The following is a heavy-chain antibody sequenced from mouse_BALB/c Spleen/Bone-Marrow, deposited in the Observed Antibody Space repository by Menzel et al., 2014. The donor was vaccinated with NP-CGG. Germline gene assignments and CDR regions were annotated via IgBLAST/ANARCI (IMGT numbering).Heavy chain of an antibody. CDR1: GYTFSSYW. Sequence: VKLQESGAELMKPGASVKISCKATGYTFSSYWIEWVKQRPGHGLEWIGENLPGSGSTNYNEKFKGKATFTADTSSNTAYMQLSSLTSEDSAVYYCAREDGLWYFDVWGAGTTVTVSS. CDR2: NLPGSGST. J-gene: IGHJ1*01. CDR3: AREDGLWYFDV. V-gene: IGHV1-9*01. D-gene: IGHD1-1*01.